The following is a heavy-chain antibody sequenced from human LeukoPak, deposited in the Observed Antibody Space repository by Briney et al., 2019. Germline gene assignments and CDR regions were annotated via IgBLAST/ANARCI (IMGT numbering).Heavy chain of an antibody. D-gene: IGHD3-22*01. CDR1: GGSFSGYY. J-gene: IGHJ4*02. CDR2: INHSGST. V-gene: IGHV4-34*01. CDR3: ARGPGWYYYDSTGASGSIDY. Sequence: SETLSLTCAVYGGSFSGYYWSWIRQPPGKGLEWIGEINHSGSTNYNPSLKSRVTISVDTSKNQFSLKLSSVTAADTAVYYCARGPGWYYYDSTGASGSIDYWGQGTLVTVSS.